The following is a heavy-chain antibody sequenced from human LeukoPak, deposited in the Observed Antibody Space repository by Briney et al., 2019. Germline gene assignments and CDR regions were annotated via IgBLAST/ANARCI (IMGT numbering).Heavy chain of an antibody. CDR2: ISRNSDST. CDR1: GFPFDDKA. J-gene: IGHJ3*02. CDR3: AKDMGDSSGFYYRDAFDI. Sequence: GRSLRLSCAASGFPFDDKAMHWVRQAPGKGLEWVAGISRNSDSTGYADSVKGRFTISRDNAKNSLYLQMNSLSTEDTALYYCAKDMGDSSGFYYRDAFDIWGQGTMVTVSS. D-gene: IGHD3-22*01. V-gene: IGHV3-9*01.